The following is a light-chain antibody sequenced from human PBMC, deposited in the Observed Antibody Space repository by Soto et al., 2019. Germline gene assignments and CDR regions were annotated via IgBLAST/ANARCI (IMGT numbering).Light chain of an antibody. Sequence: EIVMTQSPATLSVSPGEGAPLSCRASQSISSKLAWYQHKPGQAPRLLIYGASTRATGIPARFSGSGSGTEFTLTISSLQSEDFAVYYCQQRSNWPITFGQGTRLEIK. CDR1: QSISSK. CDR3: QQRSNWPIT. V-gene: IGKV3-15*01. CDR2: GAS. J-gene: IGKJ5*01.